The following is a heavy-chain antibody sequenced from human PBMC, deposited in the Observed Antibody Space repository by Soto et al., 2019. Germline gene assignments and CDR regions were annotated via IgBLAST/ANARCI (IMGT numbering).Heavy chain of an antibody. V-gene: IGHV4-34*01. CDR1: GGSISGYY. CDR2: INHSGST. J-gene: IGHJ3*02. D-gene: IGHD1-1*01. CDR3: ARVERGTATTVVDAFDI. Sequence: PSETLSLTCAVYGGSISGYYWSWIRQPPGKGLEWIGEINHSGSTNYNPSLKSRVTISVDTSKNQFSPKMSSVTAADTALYYCARVERGTATTVVDAFDIWRQGTMDTVSS.